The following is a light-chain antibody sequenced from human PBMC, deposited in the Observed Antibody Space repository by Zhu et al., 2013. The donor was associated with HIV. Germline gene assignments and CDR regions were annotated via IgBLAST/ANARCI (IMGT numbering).Light chain of an antibody. CDR3: QQYNSYPRT. CDR1: QSITTW. CDR2: DAS. V-gene: IGKV1-5*01. Sequence: DIQMTQSPSTLYASVGDRVTITCRASQSITTWLAWYQQKSGKPPSLLIYDASTLESGVPSRFSGSGSGTEFTLTISSLQPDDFATYYCQQYNSYPRTFGQGTKVETK. J-gene: IGKJ1*01.